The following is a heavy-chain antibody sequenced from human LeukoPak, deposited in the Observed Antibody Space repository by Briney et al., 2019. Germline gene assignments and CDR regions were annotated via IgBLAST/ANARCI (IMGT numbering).Heavy chain of an antibody. V-gene: IGHV4-59*01. CDR2: IYYSGST. Sequence: SETLSLTCTVSGGSISSYYWSWIRQPPGKGLEWIGYIYYSGSTNYNPSLKSRVTISVDTSKNQFSLKLSSVTAADTAVCYCARGRSYWYFDLWGRGTLVTVSS. CDR1: GGSISSYY. CDR3: ARGRSYWYFDL. J-gene: IGHJ2*01.